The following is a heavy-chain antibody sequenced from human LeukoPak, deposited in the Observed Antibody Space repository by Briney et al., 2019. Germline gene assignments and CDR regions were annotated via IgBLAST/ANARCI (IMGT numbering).Heavy chain of an antibody. D-gene: IGHD6-13*01. CDR1: GYTFTGYY. CDR2: INPSSGGT. Sequence: ASVKVSCKASGYTFTGYYMHWVRQAPGQGLEWMGWINPSSGGTNYAQKFQGRVTMTRDTSISTAYMELSRLRSDDTAVYYCARVPNSPQQLAHYYFDYWGQGTLVTVSS. V-gene: IGHV1-2*02. J-gene: IGHJ4*02. CDR3: ARVPNSPQQLAHYYFDY.